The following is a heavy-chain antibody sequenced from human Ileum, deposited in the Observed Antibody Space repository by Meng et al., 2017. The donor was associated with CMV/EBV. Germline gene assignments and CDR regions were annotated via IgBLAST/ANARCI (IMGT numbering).Heavy chain of an antibody. Sequence: ASWFPFRGSAMRWVRQASGKGLEWVGRIRTKTDNYATIYAASVKGRFTISRDDLKNMAYLQMNSLKTEDTAVYYCCGIIKEMDVWGQGTTVTVSS. J-gene: IGHJ6*02. CDR2: IRTKTDNYAT. D-gene: IGHD3-10*01. CDR1: WFPFRGSA. CDR3: CGIIKEMDV. V-gene: IGHV3-73*01.